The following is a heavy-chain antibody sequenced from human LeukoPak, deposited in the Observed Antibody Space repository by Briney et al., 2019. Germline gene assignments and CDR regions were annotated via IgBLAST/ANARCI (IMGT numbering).Heavy chain of an antibody. CDR1: GGSISSGSYY. D-gene: IGHD4-17*01. CDR3: ARDLDYGDYPVSDY. V-gene: IGHV4-61*02. J-gene: IGHJ4*02. CDR2: IYTSGST. Sequence: PSETLSLTCTVPGGSISSGSYYWSWIRQPAGKGLEWIGRIYTSGSTNYDPSLKSRVTISVDTSKNQFSLKLSSVTAADTAVYYCARDLDYGDYPVSDYWGQGTLVTVSS.